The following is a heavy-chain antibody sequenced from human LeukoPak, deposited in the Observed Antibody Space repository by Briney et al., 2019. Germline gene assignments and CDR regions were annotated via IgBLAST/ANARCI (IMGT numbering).Heavy chain of an antibody. CDR1: GGSISSSY. Sequence: LSLTCTVSGGSISSSYWSWVRQAPGKGLEWVAVISYDGSNKYYADSVKGRFTISRDNSKNTLYLQMNSLRAEDTAVYYCARAHSRYCTNGVCYTAFYYYYYYMDVWGKGTTVTVSS. V-gene: IGHV3-30*03. CDR2: ISYDGSNK. J-gene: IGHJ6*03. CDR3: ARAHSRYCTNGVCYTAFYYYYYYMDV. D-gene: IGHD2-8*01.